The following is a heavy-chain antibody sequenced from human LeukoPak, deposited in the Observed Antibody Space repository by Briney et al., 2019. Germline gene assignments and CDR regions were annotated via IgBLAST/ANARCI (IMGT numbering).Heavy chain of an antibody. D-gene: IGHD3-9*01. V-gene: IGHV3-21*01. CDR1: GFTFSSYS. J-gene: IGHJ6*03. CDR3: ARDSLTGGPYYYYMDV. Sequence: GGSLRLSCAASGFTFSSYSMNWVRQAPGKGLEWVSSISSSSSYMYYADSVKGRFTISRDNAKNSLYLQMNSLRAEDTAVYYCARDSLTGGPYYYYMDVWGKGTTVTVSS. CDR2: ISSSSSYM.